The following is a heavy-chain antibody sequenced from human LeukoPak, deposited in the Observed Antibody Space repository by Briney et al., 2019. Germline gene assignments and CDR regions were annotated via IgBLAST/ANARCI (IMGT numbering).Heavy chain of an antibody. CDR3: ARGPPTVPAAIMDYP. Sequence: ASVKVSCKASGYTFTSYAMNWVRQAPGQGPEWMGWINTNTGNPTYAQGFTGRFVFSLDTSVSTAYLQISSLKAEDTAVYYCARGPPTVPAAIMDYPWGQGTLVTVSS. J-gene: IGHJ5*02. CDR2: INTNTGNP. CDR1: GYTFTSYA. V-gene: IGHV7-4-1*02. D-gene: IGHD2-2*01.